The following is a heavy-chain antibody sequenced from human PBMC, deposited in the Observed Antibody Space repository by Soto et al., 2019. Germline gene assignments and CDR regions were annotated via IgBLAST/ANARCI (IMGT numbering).Heavy chain of an antibody. CDR1: SYTFTSYG. V-gene: IGHV1-18*01. D-gene: IGHD4-17*01. Sequence: QVQLVQSGAEVKKPGASVKVSCKASSYTFTSYGISWVRQAPGQGLEWMGWVSAYNGNTNYVQKLQGRVTMTTDTSTGTAYMELRSLRSDDTAVYYCVRSDYGDHYDAFDIWGQGTMVTVSS. CDR3: VRSDYGDHYDAFDI. CDR2: VSAYNGNT. J-gene: IGHJ3*02.